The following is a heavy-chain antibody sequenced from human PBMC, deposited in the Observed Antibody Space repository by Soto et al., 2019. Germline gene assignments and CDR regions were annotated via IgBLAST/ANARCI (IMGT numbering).Heavy chain of an antibody. Sequence: QVQLVESGGGVVQPGRSLRLSCAASGFTFSSYGMHWVRQAPGKGLEWVAVISYDEINKYYSDSVKGRFTISRDNSKNTLYLQMNSLRAEDTAVYYCAREGYDYIVGSYRYYFDYWGQGTLVTVSS. D-gene: IGHD3-16*02. V-gene: IGHV3-30*03. CDR2: ISYDEINK. CDR3: AREGYDYIVGSYRYYFDY. CDR1: GFTFSSYG. J-gene: IGHJ4*02.